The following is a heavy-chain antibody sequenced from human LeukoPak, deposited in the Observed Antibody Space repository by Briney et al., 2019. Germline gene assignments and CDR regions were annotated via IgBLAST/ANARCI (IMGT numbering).Heavy chain of an antibody. CDR2: INHGRST. V-gene: IGHV4-34*01. Sequence: PSETLSLTCAVYGGSLSAYYWTSIPQPPGKGLEWIGHINHGRSTHYNRSLKSRVTVSIDTYKNQFSLKLSSVTAADRAGYYCARDQGRWLVRTFDYWGQGTLVSVSS. D-gene: IGHD6-19*01. CDR1: GGSLSAYY. J-gene: IGHJ4*02. CDR3: ARDQGRWLVRTFDY.